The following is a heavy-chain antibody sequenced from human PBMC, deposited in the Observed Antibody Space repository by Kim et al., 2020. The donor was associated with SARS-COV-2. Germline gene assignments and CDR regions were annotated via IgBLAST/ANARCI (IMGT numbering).Heavy chain of an antibody. CDR1: GFTFSTYA. D-gene: IGHD6-19*01. CDR2: ISYDGSNK. J-gene: IGHJ4*02. CDR3: ARAYSSGPFDY. V-gene: IGHV3-30*04. Sequence: GGSLRLFCSVSGFTFSTYAMHWVRQAPGKGLEWVTLISYDGSNKQYADSLKGRFTISRDNFKDTLFLEMNSLRAEDTAVYYCARAYSSGPFDYWGEGALVTVSS.